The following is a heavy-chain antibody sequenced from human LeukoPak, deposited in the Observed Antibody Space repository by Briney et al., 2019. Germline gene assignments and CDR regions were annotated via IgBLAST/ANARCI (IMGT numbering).Heavy chain of an antibody. Sequence: SETLSLTCAVYGGSFSGYYWSWIRQPPGKGLEWIGEINHSGSTNYNPSLKSRVTISVDTSKNQFSLKLSSVTAADTAVYYCARGPLSVYGDYPPWGLGTLVTVSS. CDR3: ARGPLSVYGDYPP. V-gene: IGHV4-34*01. CDR1: GGSFSGYY. D-gene: IGHD4-17*01. J-gene: IGHJ5*02. CDR2: INHSGST.